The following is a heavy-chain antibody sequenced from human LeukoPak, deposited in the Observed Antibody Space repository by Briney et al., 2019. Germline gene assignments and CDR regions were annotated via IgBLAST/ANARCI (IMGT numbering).Heavy chain of an antibody. CDR1: GFTVSSNY. D-gene: IGHD3-22*01. Sequence: PGGSLRLSCAASGFTVSSNYMSWVRQAPGKGLEWVANIKQDGSEKNYVDSVKGRFTISRDNARNSLYLQMNSLRPEDTAVYYCAKDADSSGYYTLGLPWYFDLWGRGTLVTVSS. CDR3: AKDADSSGYYTLGLPWYFDL. CDR2: IKQDGSEK. V-gene: IGHV3-7*03. J-gene: IGHJ2*01.